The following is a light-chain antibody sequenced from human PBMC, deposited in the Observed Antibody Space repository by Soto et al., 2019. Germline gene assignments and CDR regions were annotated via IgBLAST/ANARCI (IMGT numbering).Light chain of an antibody. CDR2: DVS. J-gene: IGLJ1*01. CDR1: SSDVGGYNY. V-gene: IGLV2-14*01. Sequence: QSALTQPASVSGSPGQSITISCTGTSSDVGGYNYVSWYQQPPGTAPKLMIYDVSKRPSGVSNRFSGSKSGNTASLAISGLQAEDEADYYCSSYTSSRSYYVFGTGTKLTVL. CDR3: SSYTSSRSYYV.